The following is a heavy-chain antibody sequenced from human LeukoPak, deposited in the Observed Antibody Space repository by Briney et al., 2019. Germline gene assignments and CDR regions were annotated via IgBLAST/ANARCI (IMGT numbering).Heavy chain of an antibody. CDR1: GYTFTGYY. J-gene: IGHJ6*03. CDR2: INPNSGGT. CDR3: ARGPSRSTSYYYYYMDV. D-gene: IGHD2-2*01. V-gene: IGHV1-2*02. Sequence: ASVKVSCKASGYTFTGYYMHWVRQAPGQGLEWMGWINPNSGGTNYAQKFQGRVTMTRDTSISTAYMELSRLRSDDTAVYYCARGPSRSTSYYYYYMDVWGKGTTVTVSS.